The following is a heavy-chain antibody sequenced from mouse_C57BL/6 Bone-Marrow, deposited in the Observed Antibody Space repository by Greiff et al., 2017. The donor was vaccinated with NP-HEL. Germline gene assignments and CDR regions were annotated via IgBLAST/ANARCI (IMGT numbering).Heavy chain of an antibody. CDR1: GYTFTDYN. J-gene: IGHJ4*01. Sequence: VQLQQSGPELVKPGASVKMSCTASGYTFTDYNMHWVKQSHGKSLEWIGYINPNNGGTSYTQKFKGKATLTVNKSSSTDNMELRSLTSENSAVYYCASYYGAMDYWGQGTSVTVSS. V-gene: IGHV1-22*01. D-gene: IGHD1-1*01. CDR2: INPNNGGT. CDR3: ASYYGAMDY.